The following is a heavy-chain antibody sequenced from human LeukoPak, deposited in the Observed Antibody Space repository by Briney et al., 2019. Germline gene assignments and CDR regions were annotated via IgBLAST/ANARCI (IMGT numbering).Heavy chain of an antibody. D-gene: IGHD1-7*01. CDR3: ARDGELRPGDY. J-gene: IGHJ4*02. Sequence: GGSLRLSCAASGFTFSSYSMNWVRQAPGKGLEWVSSISSSSSYIYYADSVKGRFTISRDNAKNSLYLQMNSLRAEDTAVYYCARDGELRPGDYWGQGTLVTVSS. V-gene: IGHV3-21*01. CDR2: ISSSSSYI. CDR1: GFTFSSYS.